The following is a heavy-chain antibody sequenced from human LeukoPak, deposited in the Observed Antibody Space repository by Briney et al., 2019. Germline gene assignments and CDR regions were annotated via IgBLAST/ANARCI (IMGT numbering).Heavy chain of an antibody. V-gene: IGHV4-59*01. CDR2: IYYSGST. D-gene: IGHD3-10*01. J-gene: IGHJ4*02. CDR3: AREGENGSGSYYNSGSYYFDY. CDR1: GGSISSYY. Sequence: ASETLSLTCTVSGGSISSYYWSWIRQPPGKGLEWIGYIYYSGSTNYNPSLKSRVTISVDTSKNQFSLKLSSVTAADTAVYYCAREGENGSGSYYNSGSYYFDYWGQGTLVTVSS.